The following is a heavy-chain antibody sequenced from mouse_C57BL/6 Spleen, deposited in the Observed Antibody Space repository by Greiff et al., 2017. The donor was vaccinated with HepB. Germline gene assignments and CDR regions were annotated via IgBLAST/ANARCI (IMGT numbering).Heavy chain of an antibody. V-gene: IGHV1-80*01. J-gene: IGHJ2*01. CDR2: IYPGDGDT. Sequence: QVQLQQSGAELVKPGASVKISCKASGYAFSSYWMNWVKQRPGKGLEWIGQIYPGDGDTNYNGKFKGKATLTADKSSSTAYMQLSSLTSEDSAVYFCARTMVTRRGLEYWGQGTTLTVSS. CDR3: ARTMVTRRGLEY. CDR1: GYAFSSYW. D-gene: IGHD2-2*01.